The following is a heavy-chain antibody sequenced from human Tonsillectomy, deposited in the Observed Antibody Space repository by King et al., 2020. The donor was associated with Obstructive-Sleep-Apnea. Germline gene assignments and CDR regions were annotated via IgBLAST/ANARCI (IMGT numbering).Heavy chain of an antibody. V-gene: IGHV4-4*02. D-gene: IGHD3-16*01. J-gene: IGHJ4*02. CDR1: GDAISSTIW. Sequence: QLQESGPGLVKPSGTLSLTCTVSGDAISSTIWWSWVRQTPGKGLEWIGEIYHSGSSNYNPSLESRVTISLDKTKNQFSLKLRSVTAADTAVYYCARRRFGLDYWGQGALVTVSS. CDR3: ARRRFGLDY. CDR2: IYHSGSS.